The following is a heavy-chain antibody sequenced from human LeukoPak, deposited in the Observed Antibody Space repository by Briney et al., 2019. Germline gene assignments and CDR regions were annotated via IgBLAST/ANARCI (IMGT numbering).Heavy chain of an antibody. J-gene: IGHJ4*02. D-gene: IGHD1-14*01. Sequence: GGSLRLSCAASGFMFANYAMAWVRQAPGKGLEWVSAIGGDGHGRDYADSVKGRFTISRDNSKSTLYLQMNSPRAGDTALYYCSKRVGGTPDNWGLGTLVTVSS. CDR2: IGGDGHGR. V-gene: IGHV3-23*01. CDR3: SKRVGGTPDN. CDR1: GFMFANYA.